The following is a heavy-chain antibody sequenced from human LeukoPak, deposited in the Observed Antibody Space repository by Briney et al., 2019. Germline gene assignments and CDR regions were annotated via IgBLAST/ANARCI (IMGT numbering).Heavy chain of an antibody. V-gene: IGHV3-23*01. J-gene: IGHJ4*02. CDR3: AKDFRIGYSAHFDY. D-gene: IGHD2-21*01. CDR2: IYENGGTT. Sequence: GGSLRLSCVGSGFTLRSHAMSWVRQAPEKGLEFVSGIYENGGTTYYADSVKGRFSISRDNSKNTLYLQMDSLRGEDTAAYYCAKDFRIGYSAHFDYWGQGALVTVSS. CDR1: GFTLRSHA.